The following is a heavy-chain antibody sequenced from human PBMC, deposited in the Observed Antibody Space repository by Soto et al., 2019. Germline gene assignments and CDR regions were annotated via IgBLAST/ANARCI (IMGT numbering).Heavy chain of an antibody. D-gene: IGHD3-10*01. CDR2: IIPLFGTT. CDR3: EIDVGSGELAVV. V-gene: IGHV1-69*01. J-gene: IGHJ6*02. CDR1: GGTFSNYV. Sequence: QVQLVQSGTEVKKPGSSAKVSCKASGGTFSNYVISWVRQAPGQGLEWMGGIIPLFGTTDYAKKFQGRIASTADESTTTVYMDLSSMRFEDTAVYFGEIDVGSGELAVVWGQRTTVIVSS.